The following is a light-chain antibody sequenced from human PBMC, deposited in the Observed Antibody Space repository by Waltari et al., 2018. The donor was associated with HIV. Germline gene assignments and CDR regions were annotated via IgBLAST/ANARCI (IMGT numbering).Light chain of an antibody. V-gene: IGLV3-9*01. Sequence: YDLSQPLPVSVDLGQTTRITCGGDNIGSKNVHWYQQKPGQAPVLVIYRSRNRPSGITDRISASKAGSMVTLIISRVQIEDEADYFCQVWDSRTVVFGGGTTLTVL. CDR2: RSR. CDR3: QVWDSRTVV. J-gene: IGLJ2*01. CDR1: NIGSKN.